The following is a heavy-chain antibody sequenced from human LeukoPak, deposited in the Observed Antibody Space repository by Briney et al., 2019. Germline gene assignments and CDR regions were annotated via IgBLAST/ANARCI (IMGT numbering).Heavy chain of an antibody. CDR1: GFTFSSYS. CDR2: ISSSSSYV. D-gene: IGHD3-22*01. CDR3: AKYSDSSGYLEPVDY. V-gene: IGHV3-21*01. Sequence: PGGSLRLSCAASGFTFSSYSMNWVRQAPGKGLEWVSSISSSSSYVYYADSVKGRFTISRDNAKNSLYLQMNSLRAEDTAVYYCAKYSDSSGYLEPVDYWGQGTLVTVSS. J-gene: IGHJ4*02.